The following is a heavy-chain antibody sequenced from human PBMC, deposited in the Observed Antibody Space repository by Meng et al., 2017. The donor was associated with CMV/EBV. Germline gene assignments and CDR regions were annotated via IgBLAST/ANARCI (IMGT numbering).Heavy chain of an antibody. CDR2: INPNSGDT. CDR3: TRDAHLATVTPNWFDP. Sequence: QVQLVQSGAELRKPGASVKVSCKASGDTFTDYYMHWVRQAPGQGLEWMGCINPNSGDTNYAQKFQGRVTMTRDTSISTAYMELSRLRSDDTAVYYCTRDAHLATVTPNWFDPWGQGTLVTGSS. V-gene: IGHV1-2*02. D-gene: IGHD4-17*01. CDR1: GDTFTDYY. J-gene: IGHJ5*02.